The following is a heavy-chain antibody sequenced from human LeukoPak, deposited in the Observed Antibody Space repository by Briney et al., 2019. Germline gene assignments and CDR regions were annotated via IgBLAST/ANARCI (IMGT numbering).Heavy chain of an antibody. CDR1: GFTFSDYY. V-gene: IGHV3-11*04. Sequence: GGSLRLSCAASGFTFSDYYMSWIRQAPGKGLEWVSYISSSGSTIYYADSVKGRFTISRDNAKNSLYLQMNSLRAEDTAVYYCARDPTEMARAHFDYWGQGTLVTVSS. CDR3: ARDPTEMARAHFDY. CDR2: ISSSGSTI. D-gene: IGHD5-24*01. J-gene: IGHJ4*02.